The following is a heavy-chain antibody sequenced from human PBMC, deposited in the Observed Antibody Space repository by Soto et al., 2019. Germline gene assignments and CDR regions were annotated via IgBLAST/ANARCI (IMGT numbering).Heavy chain of an antibody. V-gene: IGHV3-30-3*01. J-gene: IGHJ4*02. CDR1: GSTFSNYA. Sequence: PGGSLRLSCAASGSTFSNYAMHWVSQAPGKGLEWVAVISYDGSNKYYADSVKGRFTISRDNSKNTLYLQMNSLRAEDTAVYFCARVSGHSSGYYCLDYWGQGTLVTVSS. CDR2: ISYDGSNK. CDR3: ARVSGHSSGYYCLDY. D-gene: IGHD3-22*01.